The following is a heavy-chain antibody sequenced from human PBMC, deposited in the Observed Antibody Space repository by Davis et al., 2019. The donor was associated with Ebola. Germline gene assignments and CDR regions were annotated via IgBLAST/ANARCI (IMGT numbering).Heavy chain of an antibody. J-gene: IGHJ4*02. CDR3: ARDPLWSGYYDS. CDR1: GGSITSYY. V-gene: IGHV4-59*01. Sequence: MPGGSLRLSCTVSGGSITSYYWSWIRQPPGKGLEWIEYVYYTGSTSYNPSLKSRVTISVDTSRNQFSLRLSSVTAADTAVYYCARDPLWSGYYDSWGQGTLVTVSS. CDR2: VYYTGST. D-gene: IGHD3-3*01.